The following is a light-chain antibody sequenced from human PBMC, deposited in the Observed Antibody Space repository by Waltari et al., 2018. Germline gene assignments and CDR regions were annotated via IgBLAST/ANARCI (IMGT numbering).Light chain of an antibody. Sequence: EVLMTQSPATLHVSPGERVTLSCRASQNIHDNLAWYQQKPGQAPRLLIYGASTRATDIPARFRGSGSGKEFTLTNNSLQSEDLGIYYCQQYNKWPPLTFGGGTKVEIK. J-gene: IGKJ4*01. V-gene: IGKV3-15*01. CDR2: GAS. CDR1: QNIHDN. CDR3: QQYNKWPPLT.